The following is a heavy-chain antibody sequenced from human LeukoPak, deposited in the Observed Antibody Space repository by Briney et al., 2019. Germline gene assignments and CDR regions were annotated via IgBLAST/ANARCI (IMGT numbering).Heavy chain of an antibody. CDR2: IKQDGSEK. CDR3: ARSTVVRSGAFDI. J-gene: IGHJ3*02. D-gene: IGHD4-23*01. V-gene: IGHV3-7*01. Sequence: GGSLRLSCAASGFTFSSYWMSWVRQAPGKGLEWVANIKQDGSEKYYVDSVKGRFTISRDNAKNSLYLQMNSLRAEDTAVYYCARSTVVRSGAFDIWGQGTMVTVSS. CDR1: GFTFSSYW.